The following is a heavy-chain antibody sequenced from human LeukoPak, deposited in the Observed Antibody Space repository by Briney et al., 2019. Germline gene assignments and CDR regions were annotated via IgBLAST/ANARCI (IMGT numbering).Heavy chain of an antibody. J-gene: IGHJ4*02. CDR1: GFTFNSYE. V-gene: IGHV3-48*03. CDR2: ISPSASTI. CDR3: ARGAIAADFRPGFDY. Sequence: PGGSLRLSCAASGFTFNSYEMHWVRQAPGKGLEWVSYISPSASTIYYADSVKGRFTISRDNAENSLFLHMNTLRGEDTAVYYCARGAIAADFRPGFDYCGQGTLVTVSS. D-gene: IGHD6-6*01.